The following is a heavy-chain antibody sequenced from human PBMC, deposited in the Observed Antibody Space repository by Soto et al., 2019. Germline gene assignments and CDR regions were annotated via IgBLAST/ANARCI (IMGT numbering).Heavy chain of an antibody. CDR2: INPSGGST. CDR3: ARDRVGGSGSYYQNHDDAFDI. CDR1: GYTFTSYY. Sequence: GASVKVSCKASGYTFTSYYMHWVRQAPGQGLEWMGIINPSGGSTSYAQKFQGRVTMTRDTSTSTVYMELSSLRSEDTAVYYCARDRVGGSGSYYQNHDDAFDIWGQGTMVTVSS. V-gene: IGHV1-46*01. D-gene: IGHD3-10*01. J-gene: IGHJ3*02.